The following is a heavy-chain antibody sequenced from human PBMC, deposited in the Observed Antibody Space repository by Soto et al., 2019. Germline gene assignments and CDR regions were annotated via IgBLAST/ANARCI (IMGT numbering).Heavy chain of an antibody. Sequence: QVQLVESGGGVVQPGRSLRLSCAASGFTFSSYGMHWVRQAPGKGLERVAVIWYDGSNKYYADSVKGRFTISRDNSKNTLYLQMNSLRAEDTAVYYCARDSLTMVLNYFDYWGQGTLVTVSS. D-gene: IGHD3-10*01. CDR3: ARDSLTMVLNYFDY. CDR1: GFTFSSYG. J-gene: IGHJ4*02. CDR2: IWYDGSNK. V-gene: IGHV3-33*01.